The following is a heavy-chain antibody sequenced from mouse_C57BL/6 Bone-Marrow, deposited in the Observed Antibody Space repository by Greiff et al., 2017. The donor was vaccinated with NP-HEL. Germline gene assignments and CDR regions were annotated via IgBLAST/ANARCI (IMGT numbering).Heavy chain of an antibody. CDR2: ISYDGSN. D-gene: IGHD1-1*01. Sequence: EVKLMESGPGLVKPSQSLSLTCSVTGYSITSGYYWNWIRQFPGNKLEWMGYISYDGSNNYNPSLKNRISITRDTSKNQFFLKLNSVTTEDTATYYCARDYYGSSESDVWGTGTTVTVSS. CDR3: ARDYYGSSESDV. CDR1: GYSITSGYY. J-gene: IGHJ1*03. V-gene: IGHV3-6*01.